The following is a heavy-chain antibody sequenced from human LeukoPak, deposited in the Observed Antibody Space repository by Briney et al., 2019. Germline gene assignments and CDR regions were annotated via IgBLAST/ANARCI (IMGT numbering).Heavy chain of an antibody. CDR1: GFTFSSYW. CDR3: ARDPEDYYDSSAYYDGFDM. J-gene: IGHJ3*02. D-gene: IGHD3-22*01. Sequence: PGGSLRLSCAASGFTFSSYWMSWVRQAPGKGLEWVANIKKDGSEKYYVDSVKGRFTISRDNAKTSLYLQMNSLRAEDTAVYYCARDPEDYYDSSAYYDGFDMWGQGTMVTVSS. CDR2: IKKDGSEK. V-gene: IGHV3-7*01.